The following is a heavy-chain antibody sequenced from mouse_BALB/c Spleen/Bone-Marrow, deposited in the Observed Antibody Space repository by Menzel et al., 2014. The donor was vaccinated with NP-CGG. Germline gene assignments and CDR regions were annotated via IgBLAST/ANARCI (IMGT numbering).Heavy chain of an antibody. CDR2: ISSGGGNT. CDR1: GFTFXSYT. J-gene: IGHJ3*01. V-gene: IGHV5-9*03. D-gene: IGHD3-1*01. CDR3: ARYGSGTFAY. Sequence: EVKLMESGGGLVKPGGSLKLSCAASGFTFXSYTMSWVRQTPEKRLEWVATISSGGGNTYYPDSVKGRFTISRDNAKNNLYLQMSSLRSEDTALYYCARYGSGTFAYWGQGTLVTVSA.